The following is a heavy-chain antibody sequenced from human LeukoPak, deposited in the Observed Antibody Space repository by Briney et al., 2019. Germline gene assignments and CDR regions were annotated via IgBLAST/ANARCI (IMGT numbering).Heavy chain of an antibody. Sequence: PSETLSLTCAVYGGSFSGYYWSWIRQPPGKGLEWIGEINHSGSTNYNPSLKSRVTIPVDTSKNQFSLKLSSVTAADTAVYYCARGQSMYYYGSGSSGLDYWGQGTLVTVSS. CDR2: INHSGST. CDR3: ARGQSMYYYGSGSSGLDY. V-gene: IGHV4-34*01. J-gene: IGHJ4*02. CDR1: GGSFSGYY. D-gene: IGHD3-10*01.